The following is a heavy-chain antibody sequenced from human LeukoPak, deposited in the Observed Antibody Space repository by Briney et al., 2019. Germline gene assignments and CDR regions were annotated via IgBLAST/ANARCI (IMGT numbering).Heavy chain of an antibody. V-gene: IGHV3-13*01. Sequence: GRSLMLSCATYGFAFSSYDMHCVLQATGKGLEWVSAIGTAGDTYYPGSVKGRFTISRENAKNSLYLQMNSLRAGDTAVYYCARAWRPYSNYGAFDIWGQGTMVTVSS. CDR1: GFAFSSYD. J-gene: IGHJ3*02. D-gene: IGHD4-11*01. CDR2: IGTAGDT. CDR3: ARAWRPYSNYGAFDI.